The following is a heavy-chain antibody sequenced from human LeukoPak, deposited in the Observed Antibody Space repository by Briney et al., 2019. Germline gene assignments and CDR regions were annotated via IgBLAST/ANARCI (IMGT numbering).Heavy chain of an antibody. D-gene: IGHD6-6*01. J-gene: IGHJ6*03. V-gene: IGHV3-30*01. Sequence: GGSLRLSCAASGFTFSSYAMHWVRQAPGKGLEWVAVISYDGSNKYYADSVKGRFTISRDNSKNTLYLQMNSLRAEDTAVYYCARAEYSSSSTYYYYYYYMDVWGKGTTVILSS. CDR1: GFTFSSYA. CDR2: ISYDGSNK. CDR3: ARAEYSSSSTYYYYYYYMDV.